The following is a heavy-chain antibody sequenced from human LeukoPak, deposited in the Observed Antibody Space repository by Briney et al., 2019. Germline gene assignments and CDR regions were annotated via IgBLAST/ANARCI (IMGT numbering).Heavy chain of an antibody. V-gene: IGHV7-4-1*02. Sequence: ASVKVSCKASGYSFTSNALGWVRQAPGQGLEWMGWINTNTGNPTYAQGFTGRFVFSLDTPVSTAYLQISSLKAEDTAVYYCARADFWSGYYFYYYMDVWGKGTTVTVSS. CDR3: ARADFWSGYYFYYYMDV. CDR1: GYSFTSNA. D-gene: IGHD3-3*01. J-gene: IGHJ6*03. CDR2: INTNTGNP.